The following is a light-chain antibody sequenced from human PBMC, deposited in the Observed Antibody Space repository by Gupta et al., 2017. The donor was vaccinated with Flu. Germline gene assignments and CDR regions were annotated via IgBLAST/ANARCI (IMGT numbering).Light chain of an antibody. CDR1: QSVSRSY. CDR2: GAS. J-gene: IGKJ4*01. Sequence: TLSLSPGERATLSCRASQSVSRSYLAWYQQKPGQAPRLLIYGASSRDTGIPDRFSGSGSGTDFTLTISRREPEDFAVYYCQQDGSSPPLTFGGGTKVEIK. CDR3: QQDGSSPPLT. V-gene: IGKV3-20*01.